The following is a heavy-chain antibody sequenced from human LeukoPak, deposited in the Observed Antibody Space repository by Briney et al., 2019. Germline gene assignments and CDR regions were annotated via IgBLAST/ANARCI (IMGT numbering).Heavy chain of an antibody. CDR1: GNTLTTSY. Sequence: ASLKVSSTAAGNTLTTSYIHWVRHTPRERRERMGIITPSGGSTGYPEQFQGRLTITRHTSTTTVYMEVRSLKSQDTAVYYCATLGESGPYLHYWGQGTLVTVSS. D-gene: IGHD1-26*01. CDR2: ITPSGGST. J-gene: IGHJ4*02. V-gene: IGHV1-46*01. CDR3: ATLGESGPYLHY.